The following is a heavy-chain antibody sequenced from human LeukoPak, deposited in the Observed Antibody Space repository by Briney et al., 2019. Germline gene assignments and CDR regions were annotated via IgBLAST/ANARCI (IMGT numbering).Heavy chain of an antibody. Sequence: SETLSLTCAVSGYSISSEYYWGWIRQPPGKGLEWMGSIYHSGSTYYNPSLKSRVTMPADTSKNQFSLKLTSVTAADTAVYYCARQNGFGEEFDYWGQGTLVTVSS. CDR1: GYSISSEYY. J-gene: IGHJ4*02. CDR2: IYHSGST. D-gene: IGHD3-3*01. V-gene: IGHV4-38-2*01. CDR3: ARQNGFGEEFDY.